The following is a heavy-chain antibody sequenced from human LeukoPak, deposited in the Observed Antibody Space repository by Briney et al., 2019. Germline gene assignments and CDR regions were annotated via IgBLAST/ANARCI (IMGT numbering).Heavy chain of an antibody. J-gene: IGHJ6*02. Sequence: PGGSLRLSCAASGFTFSSYSMNWVRQAPGKGLEWVSSISSSSSYIYYADSVKGRFTISRDNAKNTLYLQMNSLRAEDTAVYYCARGTGNYYYDMDVWGQGTTVTVSS. V-gene: IGHV3-21*01. CDR3: ARGTGNYYYDMDV. CDR2: ISSSSSYI. CDR1: GFTFSSYS.